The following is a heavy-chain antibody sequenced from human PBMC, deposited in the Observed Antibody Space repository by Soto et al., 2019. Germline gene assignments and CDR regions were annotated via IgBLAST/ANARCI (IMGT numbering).Heavy chain of an antibody. CDR1: GGSISSYY. V-gene: IGHV4-59*01. D-gene: IGHD6-19*01. CDR3: ARDISSRAVAGDNWFDP. CDR2: IYYSGST. J-gene: IGHJ5*02. Sequence: SETLSLTCTVSGGSISSYYWSWIRQPPGKGLEWIGYIYYSGSTNYNPSLKSRVTISVDTSKNQLSLKLSSVTAADTAVYYCARDISSRAVAGDNWFDPWGQGTLVTVSS.